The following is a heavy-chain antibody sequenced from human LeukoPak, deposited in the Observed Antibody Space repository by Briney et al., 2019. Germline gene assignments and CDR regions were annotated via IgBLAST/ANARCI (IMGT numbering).Heavy chain of an antibody. CDR3: VKGWDSSGYYAFDI. D-gene: IGHD3-22*01. J-gene: IGHJ3*02. CDR1: GYTFTGYY. V-gene: IGHV1-2*02. CDR2: INLNSGGT. Sequence: GASVKVSCKASGYTFTGYYLHWVRQAPEQGLEWMGWINLNSGGTNYAQKFQSRVTMTRDTSISTAYMEMSSLTSDDTAVYYCVKGWDSSGYYAFDIWGQGTMVTVSS.